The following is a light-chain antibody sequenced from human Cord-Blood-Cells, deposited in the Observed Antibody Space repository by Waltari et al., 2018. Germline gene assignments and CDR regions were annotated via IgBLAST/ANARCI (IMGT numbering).Light chain of an antibody. J-gene: IGKJ1*01. CDR2: AAS. CDR3: QQSYSTPRT. CDR1: QSISSH. Sequence: DIQMTQSPSSLSASVGDRVTITCRASQSISSHLHWYQQKPGKAPKLLIYAASSLQSGVHSRFSGSGSGTDFTLTISSLQPEDFATYYCQQSYSTPRTFGQGTKVEIK. V-gene: IGKV1-39*01.